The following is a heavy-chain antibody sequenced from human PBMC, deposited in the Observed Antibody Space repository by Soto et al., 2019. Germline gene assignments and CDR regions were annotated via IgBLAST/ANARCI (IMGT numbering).Heavy chain of an antibody. Sequence: EVQLLESGGDLVQPGGSLRLSCAASGFPLRSYTMSWVRQAPGKGLEWVSVSGSGGSTYYADAVKGRFTISRDNSKNTLSMEMNSLRVEDTAVYYCAKDNPYDYIRGAIDVWGQGTMVTVSS. D-gene: IGHD3-16*01. CDR3: AKDNPYDYIRGAIDV. J-gene: IGHJ3*01. V-gene: IGHV3-23*01. CDR2: SGSGGST. CDR1: GFPLRSYT.